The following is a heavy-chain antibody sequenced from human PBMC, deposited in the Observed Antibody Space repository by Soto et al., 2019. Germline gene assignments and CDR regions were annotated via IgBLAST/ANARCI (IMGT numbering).Heavy chain of an antibody. CDR2: IYYSGST. Sequence: SETLSLTCTVSGGSISSSSYYWGWIRQPPGKGLEWIGSIYYSGSTYYNPSLKSRVTISVDTSKNQFSLKLSSVTAADTAVYYCARLRSVMEDWWPIVWGQGTLVTVSS. V-gene: IGHV4-39*01. CDR1: GGSISSSSYY. D-gene: IGHD2-8*02. J-gene: IGHJ4*02. CDR3: ARLRSVMEDWWPIV.